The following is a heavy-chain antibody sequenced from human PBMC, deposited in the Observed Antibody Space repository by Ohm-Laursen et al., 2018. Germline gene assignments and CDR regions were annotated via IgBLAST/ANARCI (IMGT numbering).Heavy chain of an antibody. D-gene: IGHD5-18*01. CDR1: GFTFSSYA. V-gene: IGHV3-23*01. CDR3: AKELRGYSYGLTFDY. Sequence: SLRLSCAASGFTFSSYAMSWVRQAPGKGLEWVSDISGSGGSTYYADSVKGRFTISRDNSKNTLYLQMNSLRAEDTAVYYCAKELRGYSYGLTFDYWGQGTLVTVSS. J-gene: IGHJ4*02. CDR2: ISGSGGST.